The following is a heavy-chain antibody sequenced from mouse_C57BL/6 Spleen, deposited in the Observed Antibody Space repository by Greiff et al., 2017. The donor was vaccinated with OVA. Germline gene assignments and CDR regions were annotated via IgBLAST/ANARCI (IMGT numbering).Heavy chain of an antibody. D-gene: IGHD1-1*01. Sequence: QVQLQQPGAELVRPGSSVKLSCKASGYTFTSYWMDWVKQRPGQGLEWIGNIYPSDSETNYNQKFKDKATLTVDKSSSTAYMQLSSLTSEDSAVYYCARVGSSLDYWGQGTTLTVSS. CDR3: ARVGSSLDY. CDR1: GYTFTSYW. J-gene: IGHJ2*01. V-gene: IGHV1-61*01. CDR2: IYPSDSET.